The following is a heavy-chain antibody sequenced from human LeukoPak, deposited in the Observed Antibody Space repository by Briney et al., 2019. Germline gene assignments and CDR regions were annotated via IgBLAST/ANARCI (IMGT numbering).Heavy chain of an antibody. D-gene: IGHD4-17*01. CDR3: ARGRLASTATTTYDY. CDR2: ISGSAGIT. J-gene: IGHJ4*02. Sequence: GGSLRLSCAASGFAFSSYAMTWVRQAPGKGLEWVSAISGSAGITYYADSVKGRFTISRDNSKNTLYLQMGSLRAEDMAVYYCARGRLASTATTTYDYWGQGTLVTVSS. CDR1: GFAFSSYA. V-gene: IGHV3-23*01.